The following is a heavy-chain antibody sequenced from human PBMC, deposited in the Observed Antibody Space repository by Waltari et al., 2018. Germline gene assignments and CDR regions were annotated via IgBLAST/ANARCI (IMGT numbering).Heavy chain of an antibody. V-gene: IGHV4-59*01. Sequence: QVQLQESGPGLVKPSETLSLTCTVSGGSISSYYWSWIRQPPGKGLEWIGYIYHPSLKSRVTISVDTSKNQFSLKLSSVTAADTAVYYCAREGFGVAARYVDVWGKGTTVTISS. CDR3: AREGFGVAARYVDV. D-gene: IGHD6-6*01. CDR1: GGSISSYY. J-gene: IGHJ6*04. CDR2: I.